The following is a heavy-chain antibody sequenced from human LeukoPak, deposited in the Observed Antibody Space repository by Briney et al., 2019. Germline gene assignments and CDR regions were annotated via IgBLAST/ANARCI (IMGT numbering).Heavy chain of an antibody. J-gene: IGHJ4*02. CDR1: GFTFDDYA. CDR3: AKDLYGSGSYYTPDY. V-gene: IGHV3-9*01. Sequence: HPGRSLRLSCAASGFTFDDYAMHWVRQAPGKGLEWVSGISWNSGSIGYADSVKGRFTISRDNAKNSLYLQMNSLRAEDTALYYCAKDLYGSGSYYTPDYWGQGTLVTVSS. CDR2: ISWNSGSI. D-gene: IGHD3-10*01.